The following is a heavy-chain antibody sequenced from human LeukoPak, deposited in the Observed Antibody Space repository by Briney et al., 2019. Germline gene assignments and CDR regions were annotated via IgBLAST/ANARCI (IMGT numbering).Heavy chain of an antibody. CDR3: ARQYDFWSIRTPGNYYYYMDV. D-gene: IGHD3-3*01. CDR1: GDSISTSNSY. J-gene: IGHJ6*03. Sequence: PSETLSLTCTVSGDSISTSNSYWGWIRQPPGKGLEWIGSIYHSGSTYYNPSLKSRVTISVDTSKNQFSLKLSSVTAADTAVYYCARQYDFWSIRTPGNYYYYMDVWGKGTTVTVSS. CDR2: IYHSGST. V-gene: IGHV4-39*01.